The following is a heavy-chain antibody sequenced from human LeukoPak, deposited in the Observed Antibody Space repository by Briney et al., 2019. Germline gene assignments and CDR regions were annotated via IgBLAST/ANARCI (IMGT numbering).Heavy chain of an antibody. CDR3: ARVRYSDSSVLTRKRSYYFDY. D-gene: IGHD3-22*01. V-gene: IGHV4-4*07. CDR2: ISTSGST. Sequence: SETLSLTCTVSGGSISSYYWSWIRQPAGKGLESIGHISTSGSTNYNPSLKSRVTMSVDTSKNQFSLKLNSVTAADTAVYYCARVRYSDSSVLTRKRSYYFDYWGQGTLVTVSS. CDR1: GGSISSYY. J-gene: IGHJ4*02.